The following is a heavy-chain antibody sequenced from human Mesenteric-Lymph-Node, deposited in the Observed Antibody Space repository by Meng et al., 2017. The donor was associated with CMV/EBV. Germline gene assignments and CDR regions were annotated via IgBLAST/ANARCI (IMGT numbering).Heavy chain of an antibody. CDR2: IYYSGST. Sequence: SISSSGYYWGWIRQPPGKGLEWIGSIYYSGSTYYNLSLKSRVTISVDTSKNQFSLKLNSVTAADTAVYYCARSGGSGYYSVQTNFDYWGQGTLVTVSS. D-gene: IGHD3-22*01. CDR1: SISSSGYY. J-gene: IGHJ4*02. CDR3: ARSGGSGYYSVQTNFDY. V-gene: IGHV4-39*01.